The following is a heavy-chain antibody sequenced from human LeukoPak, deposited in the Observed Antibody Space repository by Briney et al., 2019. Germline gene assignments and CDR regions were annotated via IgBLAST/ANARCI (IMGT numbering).Heavy chain of an antibody. CDR2: IHYSGST. J-gene: IGHJ5*02. CDR1: GGSISSYY. CDR3: ARTDRRWFDP. V-gene: IGHV4-59*08. Sequence: SGTLSLTCTVSGGSISSYYWSWIRQPPGKGLEWIGYIHYSGSTNYNPSLKSRVTISVDTSKNQFSLKLSSVTAADTAVYYCARTDRRWFDPWGQGTLVTVSS.